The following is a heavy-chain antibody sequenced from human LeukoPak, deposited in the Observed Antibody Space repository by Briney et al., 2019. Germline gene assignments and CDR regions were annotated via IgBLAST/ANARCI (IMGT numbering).Heavy chain of an antibody. J-gene: IGHJ4*02. D-gene: IGHD5/OR15-5a*01. CDR1: GHILSELS. CDR3: ATEVSVVSKYFDY. V-gene: IGHV1-24*01. Sequence: ASVKVSCKVSGHILSELSIHWVRKAPGKGLEWMGGFDPEDGETIYAQKFQGRVTMTKDTSTDTAYMELSSLRSEDTAVYYCATEVSVVSKYFDYWGQGTLVTVSS. CDR2: FDPEDGET.